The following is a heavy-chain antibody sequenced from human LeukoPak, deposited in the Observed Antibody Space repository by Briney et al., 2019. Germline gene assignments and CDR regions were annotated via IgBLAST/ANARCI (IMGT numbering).Heavy chain of an antibody. CDR2: INHSGST. J-gene: IGHJ4*02. D-gene: IGHD3-16*01. CDR3: ARGQGAHDY. Sequence: SEDPVPHLRCLWWVLQWLLLELDRQPPGKGLEWIGEINHSGSTNYNPSLKSRVTISVDTSKNQFSLKLSSVTAADTAVYYCARGQGAHDYWGQGTLVTVSS. V-gene: IGHV4-34*01. CDR1: WVLQWLL.